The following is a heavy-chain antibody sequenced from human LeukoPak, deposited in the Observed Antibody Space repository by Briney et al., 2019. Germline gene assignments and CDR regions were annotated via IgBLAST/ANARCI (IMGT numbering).Heavy chain of an antibody. CDR3: AKVPYDYVWESYRSKYYFDY. CDR1: GFTFSSYA. V-gene: IGHV3-23*01. J-gene: IGHJ4*02. Sequence: GGSLRLSCAASGFTFSSYAMSWVRQAPGKGLEWVSVISGSGGSTYYADSVKGRFTISRDNSKNTLYLQMNSLRAEDTAVYYCAKVPYDYVWESYRSKYYFDYWGQGTLVTVSS. CDR2: ISGSGGST. D-gene: IGHD3-16*02.